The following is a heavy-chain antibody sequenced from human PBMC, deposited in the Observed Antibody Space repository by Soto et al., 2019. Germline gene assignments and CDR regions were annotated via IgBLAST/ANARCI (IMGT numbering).Heavy chain of an antibody. J-gene: IGHJ4*02. D-gene: IGHD3-22*01. V-gene: IGHV3-23*01. CDR1: GFTFSSYA. CDR2: ISGSGGST. CDR3: AKDHTMIVVVFTTPDY. Sequence: GGSLRLSCAASGFTFSSYAMSWVRQAPGKGLEWVSAISGSGGSTYYADSVKGRFTISRDNSKNTLYLQMNSLRAEDTAVYYCAKDHTMIVVVFTTPDYWGQGTLVTVSS.